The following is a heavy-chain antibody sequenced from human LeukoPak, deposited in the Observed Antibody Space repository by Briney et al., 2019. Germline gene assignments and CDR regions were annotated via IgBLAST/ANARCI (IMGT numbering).Heavy chain of an antibody. Sequence: PGGSLRLSCVASKFTFSSYWMTWVRQAPGEGLEWVANIKQDGSEEYYVDSVKGRFTISRDNAKNSLYLQMNSLRAEDTAVYHCARGYSGYFYYWGQGTLVTVSS. CDR2: IKQDGSEE. J-gene: IGHJ4*02. D-gene: IGHD5-12*01. CDR1: KFTFSSYW. V-gene: IGHV3-7*04. CDR3: ARGYSGYFYY.